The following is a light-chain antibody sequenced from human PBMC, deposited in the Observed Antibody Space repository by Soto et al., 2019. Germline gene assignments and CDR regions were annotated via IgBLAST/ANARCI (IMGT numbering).Light chain of an antibody. CDR2: DAS. CDR3: QQYNSYSWT. J-gene: IGKJ1*01. V-gene: IGKV1-5*01. CDR1: QSISSW. Sequence: DIQMTQSPSTLSAFIGDRVTITCRASQSISSWLAWYQRKPGKAPKLLIYDASSLQSGVPSRFSGSGSGTEFTLTISSLQPDELAIYYCQQYNSYSWTFGQGTKVEIK.